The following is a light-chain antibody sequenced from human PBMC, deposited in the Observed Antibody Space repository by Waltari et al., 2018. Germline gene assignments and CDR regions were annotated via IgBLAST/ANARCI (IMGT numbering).Light chain of an antibody. CDR2: GAS. CDR3: QQYESSVMYT. J-gene: IGKJ2*01. Sequence: VLTQSPGTLSLSPGESATTSCSASQRITKKFFAWYQQKPGQAPRPLIYGASSSAAGIPDRFSGSGSGTDFTLTISRLEPEDYAVYYCQQYESSVMYTFGQGTKLEIK. V-gene: IGKV3-20*01. CDR1: QRITKKF.